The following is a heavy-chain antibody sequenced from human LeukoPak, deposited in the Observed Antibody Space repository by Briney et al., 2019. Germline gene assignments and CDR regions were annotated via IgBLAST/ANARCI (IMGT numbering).Heavy chain of an antibody. CDR3: ARSGDDYVWGSYRVDY. Sequence: SETLSLTCTVSGGSISSYYWSWIRQPPGKGLEWVGYIYYSGSTNYNPSPKSRVTISVDTSKNQFSLKLSSVTAADTAVYYCARSGDDYVWGSYRVDYWGQGTLVTVSS. J-gene: IGHJ4*02. V-gene: IGHV4-59*08. CDR1: GGSISSYY. CDR2: IYYSGST. D-gene: IGHD3-16*01.